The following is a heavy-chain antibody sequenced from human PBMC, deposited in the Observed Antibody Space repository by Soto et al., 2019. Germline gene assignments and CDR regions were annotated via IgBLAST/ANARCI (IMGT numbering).Heavy chain of an antibody. CDR1: GFIVSSYG. CDR2: IRGYGTDT. J-gene: IGHJ4*02. Sequence: GGSLRLSCAASGFIVSSYGMHWVRQAPGKGLEWVSGIRGYGTDTSYVDSVKGRFTVSRDNSRNTLYLQMNSLRAEDTAVYYCAKGMWGAMTAPIEYWGQGTLVTVSS. V-gene: IGHV3-NL1*01. D-gene: IGHD2-21*02. CDR3: AKGMWGAMTAPIEY.